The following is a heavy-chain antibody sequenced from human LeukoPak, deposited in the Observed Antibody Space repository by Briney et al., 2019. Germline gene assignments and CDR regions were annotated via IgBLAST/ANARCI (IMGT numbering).Heavy chain of an antibody. V-gene: IGHV4-34*01. D-gene: IGHD2-15*01. CDR2: INHSGST. CDR1: GGSSSGYY. CDR3: AREGYSYYFDY. J-gene: IGHJ4*02. Sequence: PSETLSLTCAVYGGSSSGYYWSWIRQPPGKGLEWIGEINHSGSTNYNPSLKSRVTISVDTSKNQFSLKLSSVTAADTAVYYCAREGYSYYFDYWGQGTLVTVSS.